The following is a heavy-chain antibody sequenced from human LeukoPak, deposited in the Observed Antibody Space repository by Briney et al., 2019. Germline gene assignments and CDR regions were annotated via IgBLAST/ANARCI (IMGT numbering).Heavy chain of an antibody. CDR2: IYYSGST. V-gene: IGHV4-39*07. Sequence: PSETLSLTCTVSGGSISSSSYYWGWIRQPPGKGLEWIGSIYYSGSTYYNPSLKSRVTISVDTSKNQFSLKLSSVTAADTAVYYCARAIARVYGYGYIFYFDYWGQGTLVTVSS. CDR3: ARAIARVYGYGYIFYFDY. J-gene: IGHJ4*02. CDR1: GGSISSSSYY. D-gene: IGHD5-18*01.